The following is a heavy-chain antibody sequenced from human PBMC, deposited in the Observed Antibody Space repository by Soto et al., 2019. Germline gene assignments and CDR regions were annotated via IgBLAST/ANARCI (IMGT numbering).Heavy chain of an antibody. CDR2: INPSGAGT. V-gene: IGHV1-46*03. J-gene: IGHJ4*02. D-gene: IGHD6-25*01. CDR1: GYTFTTYY. Sequence: QVQLVQSGAEVKKPGASVKVSCKASGYTFTTYYIHWVRQAPGQGLEWMGVINPSGAGTRYAQKFKDRVSLTRDASTTTVYMEVRSLTYEDTALYYCARDHVGAAGYSAFWGQGTLVTVSS. CDR3: ARDHVGAAGYSAF.